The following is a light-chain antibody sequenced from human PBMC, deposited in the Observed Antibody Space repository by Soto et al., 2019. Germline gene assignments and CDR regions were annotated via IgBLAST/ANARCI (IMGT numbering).Light chain of an antibody. CDR2: RTS. Sequence: DIQVTQSPSSLSASVGDRVTITCRASRNISTYLHWYQQRPGKAPQLLISRTSNLESAVPSRFSGSGSGTDFTLTITDLQPDDSASYYCQNTYITISFGGGTKVDIK. V-gene: IGKV1-39*01. J-gene: IGKJ4*01. CDR1: RNISTY. CDR3: QNTYITIS.